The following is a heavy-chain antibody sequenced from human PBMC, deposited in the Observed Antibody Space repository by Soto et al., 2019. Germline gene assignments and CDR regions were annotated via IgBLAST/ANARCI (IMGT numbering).Heavy chain of an antibody. V-gene: IGHV5-10-1*01. J-gene: IGHJ4*02. Sequence: GESLKISCKGSGYIFSNLWISWVRQMPGKGLEWMGRIDPSDSYANYNPSFQGHVTISVDTSVTTAYLQWDSLRASDTALYYCALSSGSYSVWYLGYWGQGTLVTVSS. CDR2: IDPSDSYA. D-gene: IGHD6-19*01. CDR1: GYIFSNLW. CDR3: ALSSGSYSVWYLGY.